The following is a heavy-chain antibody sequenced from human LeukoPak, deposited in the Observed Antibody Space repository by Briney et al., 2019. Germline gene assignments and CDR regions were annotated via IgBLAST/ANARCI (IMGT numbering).Heavy chain of an antibody. J-gene: IGHJ3*02. V-gene: IGHV1-3*01. D-gene: IGHD3-3*01. Sequence: ASVKVSCKASGYTFTSYAMHWVRQAPGQRLEWMGWINAGNGNTKYSQKFQGRVTITRDTSASTAYMELSSLRSEDTAVYYCARDGDFWSGEKDAFDIWGQGTMVTVSS. CDR2: INAGNGNT. CDR1: GYTFTSYA. CDR3: ARDGDFWSGEKDAFDI.